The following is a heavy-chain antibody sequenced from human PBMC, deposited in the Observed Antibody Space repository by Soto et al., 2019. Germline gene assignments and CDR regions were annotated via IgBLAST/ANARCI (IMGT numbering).Heavy chain of an antibody. Sequence: PSETLSLTCTVSGGSISSGGYYWSWIRQHPGKGLEWIGYIYYSGSTYYNPSLKSRVTISVDTSKNQFSLKLSSVTAADTAVYYCAREDYYDSSGYYALGYWGQGTLVTVSS. CDR3: AREDYYDSSGYYALGY. J-gene: IGHJ4*02. D-gene: IGHD3-22*01. V-gene: IGHV4-31*02. CDR2: IYYSGST. CDR1: GGSISSGGYY.